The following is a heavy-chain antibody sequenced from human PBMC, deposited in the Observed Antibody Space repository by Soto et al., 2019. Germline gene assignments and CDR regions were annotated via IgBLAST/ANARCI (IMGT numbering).Heavy chain of an antibody. J-gene: IGHJ4*02. CDR1: GGSISSCGYS. Sequence: PAETLASTFAVSGGSISSCGYSWSWIRQPPVKGLEWIGYIYHSGSTYYNPSLKSRVTISVDRSKNQFSLKLSSVTAADTAVYYRERVAAHAVLYTSGLDYWGQVDLITVST. CDR2: IYHSGST. CDR3: ERVAAHAVLYTSGLDY. V-gene: IGHV4-30-2*01. D-gene: IGHD1-20*01.